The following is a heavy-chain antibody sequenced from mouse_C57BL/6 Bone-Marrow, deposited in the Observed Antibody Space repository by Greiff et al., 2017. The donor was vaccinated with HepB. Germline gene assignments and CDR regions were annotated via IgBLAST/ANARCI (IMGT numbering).Heavy chain of an antibody. V-gene: IGHV5-4*01. CDR2: ISDGGSYT. D-gene: IGHD1-1*01. J-gene: IGHJ4*01. CDR3: ASSNPITTVVAGAMDY. CDR1: GFTFSSYA. Sequence: EVQLVESGGGLVKPGGSLKLSCAASGFTFSSYAMSWVRQTPEKRLEWVATISDGGSYTYYPDNVKGRFTISRDNTKNNLYLQMSHLKSEDTAMYYCASSNPITTVVAGAMDYWGQGTSVTVSS.